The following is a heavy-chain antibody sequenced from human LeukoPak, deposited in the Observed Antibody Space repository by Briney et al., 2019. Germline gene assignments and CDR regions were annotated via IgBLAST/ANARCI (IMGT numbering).Heavy chain of an antibody. CDR2: ISSSGSTI. CDR1: GFTFSDYY. J-gene: IGHJ6*03. Sequence: GGSLRLSCAASGFTFSDYYMSWIRQAPGKGLECVSYISSSGSTIYYADSVKGRFTISRDNAKNSLYLQMNSLRAEDTAVYYCARGSFSVVVPAAIRSRYYYMDVWGKGTTVTISS. V-gene: IGHV3-11*01. D-gene: IGHD2-2*01. CDR3: ARGSFSVVVPAAIRSRYYYMDV.